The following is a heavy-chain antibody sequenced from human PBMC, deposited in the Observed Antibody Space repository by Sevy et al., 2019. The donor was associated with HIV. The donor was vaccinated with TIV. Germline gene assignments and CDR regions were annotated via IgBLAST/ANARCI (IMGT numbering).Heavy chain of an antibody. V-gene: IGHV3-48*03. J-gene: IGHJ5*02. CDR3: ARVDANYDKGFDP. Sequence: GGSLRLSCEASGFTFRSYEMNWVRQAPGKGLEWVSYISRSGSIIYYADSVKGRFTISRDNAKNSLYMQMNSLRAEDTAVYYCARVDANYDKGFDPWGQGTLVTVSS. CDR2: ISRSGSII. D-gene: IGHD3-22*01. CDR1: GFTFRSYE.